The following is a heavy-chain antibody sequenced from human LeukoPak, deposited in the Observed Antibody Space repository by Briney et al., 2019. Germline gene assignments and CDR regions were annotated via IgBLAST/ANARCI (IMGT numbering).Heavy chain of an antibody. D-gene: IGHD2-2*01. CDR3: AKVGYCSSTSCVDY. CDR1: GFTFSSYS. CDR2: ISSSSSYI. V-gene: IGHV3-21*01. J-gene: IGHJ4*02. Sequence: PGGSLRLSCAASGFTFSSYSMNWVRQAPGKGLEWVSSISSSSSYIYYADSVKGRFTISRDNAKNSLYLQMNSLRAEDTAVYYCAKVGYCSSTSCVDYWGQGTLVTVSS.